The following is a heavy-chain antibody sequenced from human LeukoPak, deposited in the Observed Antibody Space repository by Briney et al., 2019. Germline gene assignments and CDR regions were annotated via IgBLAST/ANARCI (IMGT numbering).Heavy chain of an antibody. V-gene: IGHV3-30*04. J-gene: IGHJ4*02. CDR1: GFTFSSYA. D-gene: IGHD3-22*01. Sequence: PGGSLRLSCSASGFTFSSYAMHWVRKAPGKGLEWVAVISYDGSNKYYADSVKGRFTISRDNSKNTLYLQMNSLRAEDTAVYYCARGWYYYDSSGPLGYWGQGTLVTVSS. CDR3: ARGWYYYDSSGPLGY. CDR2: ISYDGSNK.